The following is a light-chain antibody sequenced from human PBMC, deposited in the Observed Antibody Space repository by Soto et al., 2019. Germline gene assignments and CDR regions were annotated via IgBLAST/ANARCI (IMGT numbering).Light chain of an antibody. CDR2: EVS. CDR3: ISYTTSSTVL. J-gene: IGLJ2*01. V-gene: IGLV2-14*01. CDR1: SSDVGSYKY. Sequence: QSVLTQPASVSGSPGQSITISCTGTSSDVGSYKYVSRYQHYPGKAPKLIIYEVSNRPSGVSDRFSGSKSGNTASLTISGLQAEDEADYYCISYTTSSTVLFGGGAKVTVL.